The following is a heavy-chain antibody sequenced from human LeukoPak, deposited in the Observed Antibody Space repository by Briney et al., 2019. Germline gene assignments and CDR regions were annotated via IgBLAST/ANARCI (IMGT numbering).Heavy chain of an antibody. CDR1: GDSISSGGYS. CDR3: ARVVAAAGNNWFDP. Sequence: SETLSLTCAVSGDSISSGGYSWSWIRQTPGKGLEWIAYIHDSGSTYNNPSLKTRLSISIDTSKNQFSLKLNSVSAADTAVYYCARVVAAAGNNWFDPWGQGTLVTVSS. V-gene: IGHV4-30-4*07. D-gene: IGHD6-13*01. CDR2: IHDSGST. J-gene: IGHJ5*02.